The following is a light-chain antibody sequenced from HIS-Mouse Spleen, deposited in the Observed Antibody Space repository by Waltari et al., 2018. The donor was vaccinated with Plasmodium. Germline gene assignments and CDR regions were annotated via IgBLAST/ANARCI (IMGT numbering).Light chain of an antibody. J-gene: IGLJ2*01. CDR1: KLGYKY. CDR2: QDS. Sequence: SYELTQQPSVSVSPGQTASITCSGDKLGYKYACWYQQKPGQSPVLVIYQDSKRPSGIPELFSGSNSGNTATLTISGTQAMDEADYYCQAWDSSTVVFGGGTKLTVL. CDR3: QAWDSSTVV. V-gene: IGLV3-1*01.